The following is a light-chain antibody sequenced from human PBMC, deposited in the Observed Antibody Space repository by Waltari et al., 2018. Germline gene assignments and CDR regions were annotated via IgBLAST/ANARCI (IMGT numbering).Light chain of an antibody. CDR3: QQYYSRRT. CDR2: WAS. CDR1: QTILYTSNDKNY. Sequence: IVMTQSPDSLAVSLGERATINCKSSQTILYTSNDKNYLAWYHQKPGQPPRLLIYWASTRESGVPDRFSGSGSGTDFTLTISNLQAEDVAVYYCQQYYSRRTFGQGTKVEI. V-gene: IGKV4-1*01. J-gene: IGKJ1*01.